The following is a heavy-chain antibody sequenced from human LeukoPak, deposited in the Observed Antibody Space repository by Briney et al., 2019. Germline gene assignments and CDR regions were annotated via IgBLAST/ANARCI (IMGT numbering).Heavy chain of an antibody. Sequence: GGSLRLSCAASGFTFSTYWMNWVRQAPGKGLEWVANIKQDGSEKYYVDSVKGRFTISRDNAKNSLYLQMDSLRAEDTAVYYCAREVGICSGGSCYLRFDFWGQGTLVTVSS. V-gene: IGHV3-7*01. CDR2: IKQDGSEK. J-gene: IGHJ4*02. D-gene: IGHD2-15*01. CDR1: GFTFSTYW. CDR3: AREVGICSGGSCYLRFDF.